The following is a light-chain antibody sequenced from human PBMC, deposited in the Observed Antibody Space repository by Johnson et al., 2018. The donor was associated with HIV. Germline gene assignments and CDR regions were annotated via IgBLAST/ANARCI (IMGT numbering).Light chain of an antibody. Sequence: QSVLTQPPSVSAAPGQKVTISCSGSTYNIGNNYVSWYQQLPGTAPKLLIYEKNKRPSGIPDRFSASKSGTSATLAITGLQTGDEADYYCGTWDSSLSAPYVFGTGTKVTVL. V-gene: IGLV1-51*02. CDR1: TYNIGNNY. CDR2: EKN. J-gene: IGLJ1*01. CDR3: GTWDSSLSAPYV.